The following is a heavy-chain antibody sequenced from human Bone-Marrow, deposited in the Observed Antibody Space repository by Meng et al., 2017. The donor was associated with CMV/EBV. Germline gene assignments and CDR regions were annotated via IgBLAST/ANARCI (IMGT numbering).Heavy chain of an antibody. J-gene: IGHJ6*02. Sequence: SVKVSCKASGGTFSSYAISWVRQAPGQGLEWMGGIIPIFGTANYAQKFQGRVTITTDESTSTAYMELSSRGSEDTAVYYCASRLYSNYFYGMDVWGQGTTVTVSS. CDR3: ASRLYSNYFYGMDV. CDR2: IIPIFGTA. CDR1: GGTFSSYA. V-gene: IGHV1-69*05. D-gene: IGHD4-11*01.